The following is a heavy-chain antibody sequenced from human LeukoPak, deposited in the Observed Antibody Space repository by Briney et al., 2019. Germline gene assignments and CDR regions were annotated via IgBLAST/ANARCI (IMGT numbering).Heavy chain of an antibody. V-gene: IGHV4-34*01. CDR3: ARGRGPYSSGWYGDY. Sequence: PSETLSLTCAVYGGSFSGYYWSWIRQPPGKGLEWIGEINHSGSTNYNPSLKSRVTISVDTSKNQFSLKLSSVTAADTAVYYCARGRGPYSSGWYGDYWGQGTLVTVSS. J-gene: IGHJ4*02. CDR2: INHSGST. D-gene: IGHD6-19*01. CDR1: GGSFSGYY.